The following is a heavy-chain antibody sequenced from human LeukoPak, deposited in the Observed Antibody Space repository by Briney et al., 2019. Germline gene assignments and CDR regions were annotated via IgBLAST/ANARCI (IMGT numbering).Heavy chain of an antibody. J-gene: IGHJ4*02. CDR2: MNPNSGNT. CDR3: ARGPGRGHSYVQDFDY. Sequence: ASVKVSCKASGYTFTSYDINWVRQATGQGLEWMGWMNPNSGNTGYAQKFQGRVTMTRNTSISTAYMELSSLRSEDTAVYYCARGPGRGHSYVQDFDYWGQGTLVTVSS. D-gene: IGHD5-18*01. V-gene: IGHV1-8*01. CDR1: GYTFTSYD.